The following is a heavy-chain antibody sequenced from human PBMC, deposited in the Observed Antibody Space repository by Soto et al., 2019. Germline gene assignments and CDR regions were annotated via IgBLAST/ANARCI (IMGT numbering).Heavy chain of an antibody. V-gene: IGHV1-69*08. CDR3: ARERSDSYIFDY. J-gene: IGHJ4*02. Sequence: QVQLVQSGAEVKKPGSSVKVSCKASGGTFSSFTITWVRQAPGQGLEWMGRINPILGIADYSQKFQGRVTNTADRSTSTAYMELSSLRSEDTAVYYCARERSDSYIFDYWGQGTLVTVTS. D-gene: IGHD1-26*01. CDR2: INPILGIA. CDR1: GGTFSSFT.